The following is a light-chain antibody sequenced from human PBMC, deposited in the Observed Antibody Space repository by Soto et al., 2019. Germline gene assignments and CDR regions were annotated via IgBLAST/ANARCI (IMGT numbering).Light chain of an antibody. V-gene: IGLV1-47*01. CDR3: AAWVDSLSGPWV. CDR2: RNN. CDR1: SSNIGSNY. Sequence: QSVLTQPPSASGTPGQRVTISCSGSSSNIGSNYVYWYQQLPGTAPKLLIYRNNQRPSGVPDRFSGSKSGTSASLAISGLRSEDEADYYCAAWVDSLSGPWVFGGGTELTVL. J-gene: IGLJ3*02.